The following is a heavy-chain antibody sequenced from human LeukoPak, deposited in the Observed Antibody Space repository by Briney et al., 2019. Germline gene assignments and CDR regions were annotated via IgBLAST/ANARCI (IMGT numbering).Heavy chain of an antibody. CDR2: IHTSGNT. Sequence: SETLSLTCTVSGGSISTYYWSWIRQPAGKGLEWIGRIHTSGNTAYNPSLKRRVSMSVDTSKNQFSLKLSSVTAADTAVYYCAREGSMTARPFVSIDYWGQGTLVTISS. V-gene: IGHV4-4*07. CDR3: AREGSMTARPFVSIDY. J-gene: IGHJ4*02. CDR1: GGSISTYY. D-gene: IGHD6-6*01.